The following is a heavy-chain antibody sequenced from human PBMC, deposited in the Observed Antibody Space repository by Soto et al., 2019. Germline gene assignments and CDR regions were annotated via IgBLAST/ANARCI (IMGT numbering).Heavy chain of an antibody. V-gene: IGHV3-30-3*01. CDR2: ISYDGSNK. D-gene: IGHD3-22*01. CDR1: GFTFSSYA. J-gene: IGHJ1*01. CDR3: ARGGLVITPGEYFQH. Sequence: QVQLVESGGGVVQPGRSLRLSCAASGFTFSSYAMHWVRQAPGKGLEWVAVISYDGSNKYYADSVKGRFTISRDNSKNTLYLQMNSLRAEDTAVYYCARGGLVITPGEYFQHWGQGTLVTVSS.